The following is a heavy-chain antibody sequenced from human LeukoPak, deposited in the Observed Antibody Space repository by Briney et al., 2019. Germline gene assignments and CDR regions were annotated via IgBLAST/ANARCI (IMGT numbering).Heavy chain of an antibody. D-gene: IGHD1-26*01. CDR3: ASPIVGAGYYFDY. CDR1: GGSISSSSYY. CDR2: IYYSGST. J-gene: IGHJ4*02. Sequence: SETLSLTCTVSGGSISSSSYYWGWIRQPPGKGLEWIGSIYYSGSTYYNPSLKSRVTISVDTSKNQFSLKLSSVTAADTAVYYCASPIVGAGYYFDYWGQGTLVTVSS. V-gene: IGHV4-39*07.